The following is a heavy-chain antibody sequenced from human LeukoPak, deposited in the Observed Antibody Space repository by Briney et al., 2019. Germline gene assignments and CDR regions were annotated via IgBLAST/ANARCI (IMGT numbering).Heavy chain of an antibody. D-gene: IGHD3-10*01. CDR1: GFSITSYH. Sequence: PSETLSLTCTVSGFSITSYHWSWIRQPPGKELEWIASINYGGTTYYNPSLKSRVTISVDTSKNQFSLRLSSVTAADTAVYLCARYVVYGSGKYYFDYWGQGSLVTVSS. V-gene: IGHV4-59*05. CDR2: INYGGTT. J-gene: IGHJ4*02. CDR3: ARYVVYGSGKYYFDY.